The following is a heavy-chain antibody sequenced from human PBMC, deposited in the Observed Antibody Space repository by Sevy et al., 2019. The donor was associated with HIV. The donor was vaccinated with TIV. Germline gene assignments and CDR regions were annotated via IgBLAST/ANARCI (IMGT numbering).Heavy chain of an antibody. Sequence: GGSLRLSCAASGFTFNIYSMSWVRQTPGKGLEWVATLSFGCGKINHAYSVKGRFTMSRDDSKNAVYLQMNNLRVEDTAIYYCAREGSTKPHDYWGQGTLVTVSS. J-gene: IGHJ4*02. V-gene: IGHV3-23*01. CDR1: GFTFNIYS. CDR3: AREGSTKPHDY. CDR2: LSFGCGKI. D-gene: IGHD1-26*01.